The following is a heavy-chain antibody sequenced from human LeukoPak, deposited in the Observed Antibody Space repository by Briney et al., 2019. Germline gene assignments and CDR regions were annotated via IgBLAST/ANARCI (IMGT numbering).Heavy chain of an antibody. CDR3: AKAPVTSCRGAYCYPFDS. D-gene: IGHD2-21*01. CDR1: GFTLSTYA. Sequence: PEGSLRLSCAASGFTLSTYAMSWVRQTPGKGLEWVAATSSSDAGTYHADSVRGRFTISRDNSKNTLYLQMNSLRAEDAAVYFCAKAPVTSCRGAYCYPFDSWGQGTVVTVSS. V-gene: IGHV3-23*01. J-gene: IGHJ4*02. CDR2: TSSSDAGT.